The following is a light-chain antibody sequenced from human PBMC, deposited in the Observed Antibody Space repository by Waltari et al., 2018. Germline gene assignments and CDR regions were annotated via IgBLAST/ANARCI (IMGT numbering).Light chain of an antibody. CDR1: SSDVGGYNY. CDR2: DVS. J-gene: IGLJ3*02. Sequence: QSALTQPASVSGSPGQSITISCTGTSSDVGGYNYVSWYQQHPGKVPKLLIFDVSNRPSVVSNRFSGSKSGNPASLTISGLQAEDESDYYCCSFTSRSTWVFGGGTKLTVL. V-gene: IGLV2-14*01. CDR3: CSFTSRSTWV.